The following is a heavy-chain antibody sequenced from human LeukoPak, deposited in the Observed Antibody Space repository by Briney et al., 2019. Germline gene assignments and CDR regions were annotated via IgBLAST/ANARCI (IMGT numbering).Heavy chain of an antibody. Sequence: SETLSLTCAVYGGSITGYYWSWIRQPPEKGLEWVGEIHYTGATSYNPSLKSRATISIDTSKNQVSLKLSSVTAADTAVYYSARGNILSGYRFDFWGQGALVTVSS. V-gene: IGHV4-34*01. J-gene: IGHJ4*02. CDR1: GGSITGYY. CDR2: IHYTGAT. CDR3: ARGNILSGYRFDF. D-gene: IGHD3-9*01.